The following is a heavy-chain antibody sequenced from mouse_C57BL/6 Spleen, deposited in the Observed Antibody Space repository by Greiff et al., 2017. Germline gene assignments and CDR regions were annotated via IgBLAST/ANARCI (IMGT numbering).Heavy chain of an antibody. J-gene: IGHJ4*01. CDR2: INPYNGGT. V-gene: IGHV1-19*01. Sequence: VPLQQSGPVLVKPGASVKMSCKASGYTFTDYYMNWVKQSHGKSLEWIGVINPYNGGTSYNQKFKGKATLTVDKSSSTAYMELNSLTSEDSAVYYCARSEGNSYAMDYWGQGTSVTVSS. D-gene: IGHD2-1*01. CDR1: GYTFTDYY. CDR3: ARSEGNSYAMDY.